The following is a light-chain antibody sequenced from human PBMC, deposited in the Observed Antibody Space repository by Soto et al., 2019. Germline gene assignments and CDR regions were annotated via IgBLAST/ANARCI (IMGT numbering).Light chain of an antibody. CDR1: QSVSSY. V-gene: IGKV3-11*01. Sequence: EIVLTQSPATLYLSPGERATLSCRASQSVSSYLAWYQQKPGQAPRLLIYDASNRATGIPVRFSGSGSGTDFTLTISSLEPEDFAVYYCQQRSNWPPYTFGQGTKLEIK. CDR3: QQRSNWPPYT. J-gene: IGKJ2*01. CDR2: DAS.